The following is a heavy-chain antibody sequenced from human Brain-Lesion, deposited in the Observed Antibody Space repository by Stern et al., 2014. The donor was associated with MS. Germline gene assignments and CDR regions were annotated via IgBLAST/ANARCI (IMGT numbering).Heavy chain of an antibody. CDR3: AGEEDIRYCSGGSCTGNWFDP. CDR1: GGSVSSTSYA. CDR2: IYYSGNT. D-gene: IGHD2-15*01. J-gene: IGHJ5*02. V-gene: IGHV4-39*01. Sequence: VQLVESGPGLVKPSETLSLTCTVAGGSVSSTSYAWAWIRQPPGKGLEWIGTIYYSGNTYYSPSPKSRLTISLATPKNQFSLQLGSVTAADTAVYYCAGEEDIRYCSGGSCTGNWFDPWGQGTLVTVSS.